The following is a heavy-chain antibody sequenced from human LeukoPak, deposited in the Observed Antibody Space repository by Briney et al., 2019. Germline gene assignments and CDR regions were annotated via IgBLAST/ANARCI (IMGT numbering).Heavy chain of an antibody. Sequence: PGGSLRLSCAASGFTFSSYGMHWVRQAPGKGLEWVAVIWYDGSNKYYADSVKGRFTISRDNSKNTLYLQMNSLRAEDTAVYYCAKDRAAAGTGRDYYYYYGMDVWGQGTTVTVSS. D-gene: IGHD6-13*01. CDR1: GFTFSSYG. CDR2: IWYDGSNK. V-gene: IGHV3-30*02. CDR3: AKDRAAAGTGRDYYYYYGMDV. J-gene: IGHJ6*02.